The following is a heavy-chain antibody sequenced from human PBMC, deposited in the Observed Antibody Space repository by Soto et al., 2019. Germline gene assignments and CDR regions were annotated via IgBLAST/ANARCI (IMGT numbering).Heavy chain of an antibody. J-gene: IGHJ4*02. V-gene: IGHV4-39*01. D-gene: IGHD3-9*01. CDR2: IYYRGNA. CDR3: ARLEGLATISYYFDF. Sequence: QLQLQESGPGLVKPSETLSLTCSVSDDSINSDKYYWGWIRQPPGKGLEWIGSIYYRGNAYYNPCLQTRVTISLDKPRSQFSLKLNSVTAADSAVYFCARLEGLATISYYFDFWGPGALVTVSS. CDR1: DDSINSDKYY.